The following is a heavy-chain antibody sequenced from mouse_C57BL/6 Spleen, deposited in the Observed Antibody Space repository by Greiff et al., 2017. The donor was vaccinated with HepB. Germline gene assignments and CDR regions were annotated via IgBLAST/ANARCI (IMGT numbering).Heavy chain of an antibody. CDR1: GFTFSDYY. CDR2: INYDGSST. Sequence: EVMLVESEGGLVQPGSSMKLSCTASGFTFSDYYMAWVRQVPEKGLEWVANINYDGSSTYYLDSLKSRFIISRDNAKNILYLQMSSLKSEDTATYYCARMGGSSSLYAMDYWGQGTSVTVSS. J-gene: IGHJ4*01. CDR3: ARMGGSSSLYAMDY. D-gene: IGHD1-1*01. V-gene: IGHV5-16*01.